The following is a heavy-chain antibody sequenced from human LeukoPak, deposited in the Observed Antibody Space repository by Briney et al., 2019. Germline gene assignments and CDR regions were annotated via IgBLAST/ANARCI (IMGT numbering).Heavy chain of an antibody. Sequence: PGGSLRLSCAASGFTFSSCAMIWVRQAPGKGLEWVSAISGSGGSTYYADSVKGRFTISRDNSKNTLYLQMNSLRAEDTAVYYCAKATAIENHILTGYINDYWGQGTLVTVSS. D-gene: IGHD3-9*01. J-gene: IGHJ4*02. CDR1: GFTFSSCA. V-gene: IGHV3-23*01. CDR2: ISGSGGST. CDR3: AKATAIENHILTGYINDY.